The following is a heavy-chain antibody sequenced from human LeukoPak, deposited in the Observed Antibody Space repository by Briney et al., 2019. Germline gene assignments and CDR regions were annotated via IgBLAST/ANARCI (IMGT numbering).Heavy chain of an antibody. CDR3: ARHLGSGSYRSGLI. V-gene: IGHV5-51*01. J-gene: IGHJ3*02. CDR1: RYSFTSYW. CDR2: IYPGDSQT. D-gene: IGHD3-10*01. Sequence: GESLKISCKGFRYSFTSYWIAWVRQRPRKGLEWMGLIYPGDSQTRYSPSFQGEVTISADKSISTAYLQWSSLNASDPAMYYCARHLGSGSYRSGLIWGQGTMVTVSS.